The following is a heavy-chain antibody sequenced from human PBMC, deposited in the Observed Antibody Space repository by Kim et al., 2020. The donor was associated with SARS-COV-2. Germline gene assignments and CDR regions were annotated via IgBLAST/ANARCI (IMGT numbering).Heavy chain of an antibody. CDR3: ARHEYYDILTGPRYGMDV. D-gene: IGHD3-9*01. CDR1: GDSFTSYW. J-gene: IGHJ6*02. CDR2: IDPSDSYT. V-gene: IGHV5-10-1*01. Sequence: GESLKISCKGSGDSFTSYWICWVRHMPGKGLEWKGRIDPSDSYTNYSPSFQGHVTISADKSISTAYLQWSSLKASDTAMYYCARHEYYDILTGPRYGMDVWGQGTTVTVSS.